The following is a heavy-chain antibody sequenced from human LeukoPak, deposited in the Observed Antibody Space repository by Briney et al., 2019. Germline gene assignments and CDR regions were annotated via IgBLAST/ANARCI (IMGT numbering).Heavy chain of an antibody. V-gene: IGHV4-39*07. CDR1: GGSISSSSYY. J-gene: IGHJ4*02. Sequence: SETLSLTCTVSGGSISSSSYYWGWIRQPPGKGLEWIGSIYYSGSTYYNPSLKSRVTISVDTSKNQFSLKLSSVTAADTAVYYCARDRHYGYDYVWGSYRSFDYWGQGTLVTVSS. CDR3: ARDRHYGYDYVWGSYRSFDY. D-gene: IGHD3-16*02. CDR2: IYYSGST.